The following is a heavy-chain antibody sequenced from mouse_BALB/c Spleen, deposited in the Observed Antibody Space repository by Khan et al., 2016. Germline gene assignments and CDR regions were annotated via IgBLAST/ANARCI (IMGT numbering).Heavy chain of an antibody. CDR3: ASRGPIYYYGSTYGY. CDR1: GFNIKDTF. Sequence: VQLKESGAELVKPGASVKLSCTASGFNIKDTFMHWVKQRPEQGLEWIGRIDHANGNTGYDTKFQGKATITADTTSNKAYLQLSSLTSEETAVYYFASRGPIYYYGSTYGYWVHATTLTFSS. D-gene: IGHD1-1*01. V-gene: IGHV14-3*02. J-gene: IGHJ2*01. CDR2: IDHANGNT.